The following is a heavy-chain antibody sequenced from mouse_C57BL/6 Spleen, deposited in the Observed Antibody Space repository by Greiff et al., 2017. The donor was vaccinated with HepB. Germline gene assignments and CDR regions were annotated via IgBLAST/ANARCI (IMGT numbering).Heavy chain of an antibody. Sequence: VQLQQSGPELVKPGASVKISCKASGYSFTGYYMNWVKQSPEKSLEWIGEINPSTGGTTYNQKFKAKATLTVDTSSSTAYMQLKSLTSEDSAVYYCASVYDYHAMDYWGQGTSVTVSS. V-gene: IGHV1-42*01. CDR3: ASVYDYHAMDY. CDR1: GYSFTGYY. CDR2: INPSTGGT. D-gene: IGHD2-4*01. J-gene: IGHJ4*01.